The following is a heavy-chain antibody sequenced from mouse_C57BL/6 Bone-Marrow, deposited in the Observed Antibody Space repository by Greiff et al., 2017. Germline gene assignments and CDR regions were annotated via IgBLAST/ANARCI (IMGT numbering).Heavy chain of an antibody. J-gene: IGHJ2*01. CDR3: AKEQLRLLYYFDY. CDR1: GYTFTSYW. Sequence: VQLQQPGAELVKPGASVKLSCKASGYTFTSYWMHWVKQRPGQGLAWIGMIHPNSGSTNYNEKFKSKATLTVDKSSSTAYMQLSSLTSEDSAVYYCAKEQLRLLYYFDYWGQGTTLTVSS. V-gene: IGHV1-64*01. CDR2: IHPNSGST. D-gene: IGHD3-2*02.